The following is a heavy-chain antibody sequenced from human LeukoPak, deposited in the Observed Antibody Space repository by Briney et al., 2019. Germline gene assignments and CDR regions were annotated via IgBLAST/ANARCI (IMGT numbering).Heavy chain of an antibody. J-gene: IGHJ6*03. CDR1: GYSFSSHW. Sequence: GESLKISCKGSGYSFSSHWIGWVPQMPGKGLEWMGIIYPGDSDTRYSPSFQGQVTISADKSISTAYLQWSSLKASDTAMYYCARQYSSSSPDMDVWGKGTTVTVSS. D-gene: IGHD6-6*01. CDR3: ARQYSSSSPDMDV. V-gene: IGHV5-51*01. CDR2: IYPGDSDT.